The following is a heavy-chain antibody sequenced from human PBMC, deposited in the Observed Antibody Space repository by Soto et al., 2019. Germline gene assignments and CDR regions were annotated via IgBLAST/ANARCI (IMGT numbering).Heavy chain of an antibody. D-gene: IGHD3-22*01. V-gene: IGHV3-23*01. CDR2: ISGSGGYM. Sequence: EVQLLESGGGLVQPGGSLRLSCAASGFTFSSYAMSWVRQAPGKGLEWVSAISGSGGYMYYADSVKGRFTISRDNSKNSLYLQMNSLRDEDTAVYYCARVTGSNYYSIDYWGQGTLVTVSS. J-gene: IGHJ4*02. CDR3: ARVTGSNYYSIDY. CDR1: GFTFSSYA.